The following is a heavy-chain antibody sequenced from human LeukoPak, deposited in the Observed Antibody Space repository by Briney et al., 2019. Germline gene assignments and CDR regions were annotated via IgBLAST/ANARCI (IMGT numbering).Heavy chain of an antibody. Sequence: GGSLRLSCAASEFTFSSYWMHWVRQAPGKGLVWVSRINSDGSSTSYADSVKGRFTISRDNAKNTLYLQMNSLRAEDTAVYYCASERRYSSGWYWGQGTLVTVSS. CDR3: ASERRYSSGWY. V-gene: IGHV3-74*01. J-gene: IGHJ4*02. CDR2: INSDGSST. CDR1: EFTFSSYW. D-gene: IGHD6-19*01.